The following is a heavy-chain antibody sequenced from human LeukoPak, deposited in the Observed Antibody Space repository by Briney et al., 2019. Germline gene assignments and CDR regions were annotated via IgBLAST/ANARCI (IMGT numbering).Heavy chain of an antibody. J-gene: IGHJ4*02. V-gene: IGHV4-31*03. CDR3: ARGYGDTIDY. CDR1: GGSISSGGYY. Sequence: SETLSLTCTVSGGSISSGGYYWSWIRQHPGKGLEWIGYIYYTGTTYYNPSLKGRVTLSVDTSKNQFSLKLSSVTAADTAVYYCARGYGDTIDYWGQGNLVTVSS. D-gene: IGHD4-17*01. CDR2: IYYTGTT.